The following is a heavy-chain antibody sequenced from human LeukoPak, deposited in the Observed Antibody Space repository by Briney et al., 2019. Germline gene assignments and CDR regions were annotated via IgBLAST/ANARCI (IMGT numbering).Heavy chain of an antibody. CDR1: GFFFGSYE. V-gene: IGHV3-48*03. CDR2: ISGDNII. Sequence: PGGSLRLYCAASGFFFGSYEMNWVRQPPGKGLEWISCISGDNIIHQADSVKGRFTISRDNGKNSVYLQMDSLRAEDSAIYYCARGCRDTAMFLDYRGQGTLVTVSS. J-gene: IGHJ4*02. CDR3: ARGCRDTAMFLDY. D-gene: IGHD5-18*01.